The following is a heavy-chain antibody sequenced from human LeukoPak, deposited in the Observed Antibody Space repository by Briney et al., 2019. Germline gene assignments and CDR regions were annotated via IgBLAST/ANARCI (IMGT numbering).Heavy chain of an antibody. Sequence: GGSLRLSCAASGFTVSSNYMSWVRQAPGKGLEWVSVIYSGGSTYYADSVKGRFTISRDNSKNTLYLQMNSLRAEDTAVYYCARDLRTTVTPHLYYYYGMDVWGQGTTVTVSS. CDR1: GFTVSSNY. CDR3: ARDLRTTVTPHLYYYYGMDV. J-gene: IGHJ6*02. V-gene: IGHV3-66*01. CDR2: IYSGGST. D-gene: IGHD4-11*01.